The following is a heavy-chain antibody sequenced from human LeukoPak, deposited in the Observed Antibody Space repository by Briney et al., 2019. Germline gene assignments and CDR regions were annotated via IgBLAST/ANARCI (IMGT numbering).Heavy chain of an antibody. CDR1: GGTFSSYA. V-gene: IGHV1-69*01. Sequence: SVKVSCKASGGTFSSYAISWVRQAPGQGLEWMGGIIPIFGTANYAQKFQGRATITADESTSTAYMELSSLRSEDTAVYYCARDTHYYDSSGRDYWGQGTLVTVSS. CDR2: IIPIFGTA. D-gene: IGHD3-22*01. CDR3: ARDTHYYDSSGRDY. J-gene: IGHJ4*02.